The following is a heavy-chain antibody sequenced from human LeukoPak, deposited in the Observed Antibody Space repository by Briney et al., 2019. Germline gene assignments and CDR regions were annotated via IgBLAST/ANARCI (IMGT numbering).Heavy chain of an antibody. Sequence: GGSLRLSCAASGFSFSNYWMHWVRQAPGKGLVWVTRMNSDGSATYYADSVQGRFTISRDNAKNTLYLQMNSLRAEDTAMYFCAKGPNYFDSWGQGTLVAVSS. CDR3: AKGPNYFDS. J-gene: IGHJ4*02. CDR2: MNSDGSAT. V-gene: IGHV3-74*01. CDR1: GFSFSNYW.